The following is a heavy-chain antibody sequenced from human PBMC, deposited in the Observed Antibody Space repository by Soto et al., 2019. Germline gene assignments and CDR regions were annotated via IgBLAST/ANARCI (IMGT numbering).Heavy chain of an antibody. J-gene: IGHJ4*02. CDR1: GFTFSSYA. CDR2: ISYDGSNK. CDR3: ARGGGSWYANPIDY. V-gene: IGHV3-30-3*01. D-gene: IGHD2-15*01. Sequence: QVQLVESGGGVVQPGRSLRLSCAASGFTFSSYAMHWVRQAPGKGLEWVAVISYDGSNKYYADSVKGRFTISRDNSKNTLDLQMNSLRAEDTAVYYCARGGGSWYANPIDYWGQGTLVTVSS.